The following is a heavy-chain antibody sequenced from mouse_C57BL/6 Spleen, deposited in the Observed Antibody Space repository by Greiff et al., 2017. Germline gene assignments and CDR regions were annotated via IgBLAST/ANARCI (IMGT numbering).Heavy chain of an antibody. CDR3: AKGEDYYAIDY. V-gene: IGHV1-19*01. CDR2: INPYNGGT. Sequence: VHVKQSGPVLVKPGASVKMSCKASGYTFTDYYMNWVKQSPGKSLEWIGVINPYNGGTSYNQKFKGKATLTVDKSSSTAYMQLNSLTSEDSAVYYCAKGEDYYAIDYWGQGTSGTVSS. CDR1: GYTFTDYY. J-gene: IGHJ4*01.